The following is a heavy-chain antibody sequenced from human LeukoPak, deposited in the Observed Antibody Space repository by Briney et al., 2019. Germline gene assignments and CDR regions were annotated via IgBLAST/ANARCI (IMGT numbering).Heavy chain of an antibody. Sequence: PSETLSLTCTVSGGSISSYYWSWIRQPPGKGLEWIGYIYYSGSTNYNPSLKSRVTMSVDTSKNQFSLKLSSVTAADTAVYYCARGAYNWNLDAFDIWGQGTMVTVSS. J-gene: IGHJ3*02. CDR3: ARGAYNWNLDAFDI. CDR2: IYYSGST. CDR1: GGSISSYY. D-gene: IGHD1-20*01. V-gene: IGHV4-59*12.